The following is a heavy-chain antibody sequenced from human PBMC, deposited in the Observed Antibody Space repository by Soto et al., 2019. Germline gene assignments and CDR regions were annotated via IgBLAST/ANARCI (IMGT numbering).Heavy chain of an antibody. Sequence: EVQLVESGGGLVQPGGSLRLSCAASGFTFSNFGMNWVRQAPGKGLEWVSYISSSSDAIYYADSVKGRFTISRDNAKNSLYLQMSSLRDEDTAVYYCARGGYSVVVPGATDYWGQGTLVTVSS. D-gene: IGHD2-2*01. CDR1: GFTFSNFG. CDR2: ISSSSDAI. J-gene: IGHJ4*02. V-gene: IGHV3-48*02. CDR3: ARGGYSVVVPGATDY.